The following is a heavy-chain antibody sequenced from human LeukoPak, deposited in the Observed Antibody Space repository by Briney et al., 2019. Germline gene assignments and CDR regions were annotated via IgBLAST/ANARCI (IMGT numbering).Heavy chain of an antibody. CDR1: GYTFIGYY. CDR2: IIPIFGTA. J-gene: IGHJ5*02. CDR3: CRLSDA. D-gene: IGHD2-15*01. Sequence: SVKVSCKASGYTFIGYYMHWVRQAPGQGLEWMGGIIPIFGTANYAQKFQGRVTITADESTSTAYMELSSLRSEDTAVYYCCRLSDAWGQGTLVTVSS. V-gene: IGHV1-69*13.